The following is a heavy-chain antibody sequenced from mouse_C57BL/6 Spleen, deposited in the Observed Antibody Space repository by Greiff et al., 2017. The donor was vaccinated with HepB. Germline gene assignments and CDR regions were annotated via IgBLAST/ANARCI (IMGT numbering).Heavy chain of an antibody. CDR2: IYPGDGDT. CDR1: GYAFSSSW. Sequence: VQLQQSGPELVKPGASVKISCKASGYAFSSSWMNWVKQRPGKGLEWIGRIYPGDGDTNYNGKFKGKATLTADKSSSTAYMQLSSLTSEDSAVYYCARYYYYGSPWFAYWGQGTLVTVSA. V-gene: IGHV1-82*01. J-gene: IGHJ3*01. CDR3: ARYYYYGSPWFAY. D-gene: IGHD1-1*01.